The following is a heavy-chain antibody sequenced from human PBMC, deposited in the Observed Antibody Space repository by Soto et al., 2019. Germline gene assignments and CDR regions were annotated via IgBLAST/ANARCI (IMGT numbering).Heavy chain of an antibody. J-gene: IGHJ3*02. D-gene: IGHD5-12*01. Sequence: QMQLVQSAAEVKKPGASVKVSCKASGYTFTAYYLHWVRQAPGQGLEWMGWISAYNGNTNYAQKLQGRVTMTTDTSTSTAYMELRSLRSDDTAVYYCARDREDGYNLADDAFDIWGQGTMVTVSS. CDR1: GYTFTAYY. V-gene: IGHV1-18*04. CDR3: ARDREDGYNLADDAFDI. CDR2: ISAYNGNT.